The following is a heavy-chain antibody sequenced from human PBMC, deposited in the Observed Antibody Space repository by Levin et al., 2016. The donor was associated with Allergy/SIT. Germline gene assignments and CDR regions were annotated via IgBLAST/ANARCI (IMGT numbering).Heavy chain of an antibody. CDR2: IYYSGST. J-gene: IGHJ4*02. CDR3: ARASVAGPRNYFDY. Sequence: SETLSLTCTVSGGSVSSGSYYWSWIRQPPGKGLEWIGYIYYSGSTNYNPSLKSRVTISVDTSKNQFSLKLSSVTAADTAVYYCARASVAGPRNYFDYWGQGTLVTVSS. D-gene: IGHD6-19*01. CDR1: GGSVSSGSYY. V-gene: IGHV4-61*01.